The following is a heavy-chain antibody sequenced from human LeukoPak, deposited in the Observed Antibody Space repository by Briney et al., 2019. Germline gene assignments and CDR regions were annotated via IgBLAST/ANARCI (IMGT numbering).Heavy chain of an antibody. D-gene: IGHD3-3*01. Sequence: GESLKISCKGSGYTFTSYWIGWVRQMPGKGLEWMGIIYPGDSDTRYSPSFQGQVTISADKSISTAYLQWSSLKASDTAIYYCARQGITIFGVVNPIDYWGQGTLVTVSS. CDR3: ARQGITIFGVVNPIDY. CDR1: GYTFTSYW. J-gene: IGHJ4*02. CDR2: IYPGDSDT. V-gene: IGHV5-51*01.